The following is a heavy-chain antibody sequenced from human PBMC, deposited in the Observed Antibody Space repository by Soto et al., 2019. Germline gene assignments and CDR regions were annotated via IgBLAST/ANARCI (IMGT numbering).Heavy chain of an antibody. CDR1: GGSISSGDYY. CDR3: ASNSNGNTFYAY. Sequence: PSETLSLTCTVSGGSISSGDYYWSWIRQPPGKGLEWIGYIYYSGSTYSTPPPKSRFTIPVDTSKNQFSLKLSFVTAAVTAVYYCASNSNGNTFYAYGAQETLVTV. CDR2: IYYSGST. V-gene: IGHV4-30-4*01. J-gene: IGHJ4*02. D-gene: IGHD5-18*01.